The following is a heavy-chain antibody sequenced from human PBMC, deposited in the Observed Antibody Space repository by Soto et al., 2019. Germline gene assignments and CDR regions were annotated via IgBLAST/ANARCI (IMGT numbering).Heavy chain of an antibody. CDR3: AKSGGRYYFQH. V-gene: IGHV1-18*01. D-gene: IGHD1-26*01. CDR2: ISPYNGDT. J-gene: IGHJ1*01. CDR1: GYTFTSSG. Sequence: QVQLVQSGTEVKKPGASVKVSCEASGYTFTSSGITWVRQAPGQGLEWMGWISPYNGDTRYAQKLQSRVTMTTDTSTSTAYMELRSLRSDDTAMYYCAKSGGRYYFQHWGQGTLVTVSS.